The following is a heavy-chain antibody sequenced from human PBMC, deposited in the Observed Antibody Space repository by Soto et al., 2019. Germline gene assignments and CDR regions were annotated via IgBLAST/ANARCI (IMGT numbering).Heavy chain of an antibody. Sequence: GESLKISCKGSGYSFTSYWIGWVRQMPGKGLEWMGIIYPGDSDTRYSPSFQGQVTISADKSISTAYLQWSSLKVSDTAMYYCASSSAAGKDYYCMDVWCQGTTVTVSS. CDR2: IYPGDSDT. V-gene: IGHV5-51*01. J-gene: IGHJ6*02. CDR3: ASSSAAGKDYYCMDV. CDR1: GYSFTSYW. D-gene: IGHD6-13*01.